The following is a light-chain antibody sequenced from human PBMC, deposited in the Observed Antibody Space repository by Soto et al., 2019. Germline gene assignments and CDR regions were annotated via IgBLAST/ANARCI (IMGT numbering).Light chain of an antibody. CDR2: DVS. V-gene: IGLV2-14*01. Sequence: QSALTQPASVSGSPGQSITISCTGTSSDVGGYNYVSWYQQHPGKAPKLMIYDVSNLPSGVSNRFSGSKSGNTASLTISGLQAEDEADYYCSSYTSSSSPVFGTGTKVTV. J-gene: IGLJ1*01. CDR1: SSDVGGYNY. CDR3: SSYTSSSSPV.